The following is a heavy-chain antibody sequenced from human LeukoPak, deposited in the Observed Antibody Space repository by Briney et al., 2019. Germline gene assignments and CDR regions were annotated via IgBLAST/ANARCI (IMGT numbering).Heavy chain of an antibody. CDR3: ATDSGSWTGFDY. CDR1: GYTLTELS. J-gene: IGHJ4*02. V-gene: IGHV1-24*01. CDR2: FDPEDGET. D-gene: IGHD1-26*01. Sequence: ASVKVSCKVSGYTLTELSMHWVRQAPGKGLEWMGGFDPEDGETIYAQKFQGRVTMTEDTSTDTAYVELSSLRSEDTAVYYCATDSGSWTGFDYWGQGTLVTVSS.